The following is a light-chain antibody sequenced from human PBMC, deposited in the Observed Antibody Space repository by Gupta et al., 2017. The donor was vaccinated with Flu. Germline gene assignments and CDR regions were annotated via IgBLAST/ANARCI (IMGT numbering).Light chain of an antibody. Sequence: SYELTQPSSVSVSPGQTVRITCSGDILEKKYARWFQQKPGPAPVLVIYKDTERPSGTPDRFSGSSSGTTVTLTISGAQVEDEGDYYCCYAADNLWVFGGGTKLTVL. CDR2: KDT. J-gene: IGLJ3*02. CDR1: ILEKKY. CDR3: CYAADNLWV. V-gene: IGLV3-27*01.